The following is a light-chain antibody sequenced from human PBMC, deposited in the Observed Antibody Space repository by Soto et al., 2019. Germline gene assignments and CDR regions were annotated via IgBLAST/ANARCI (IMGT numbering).Light chain of an antibody. V-gene: IGLV8-61*01. Sequence: QTVVTQEASLSVSPGTTVTLTCGLSSGSVSANYYPSWYQQTPGQAPRTLIYNTNTRSSGVPDRFSGSILGNKAALTITGAQADDESDYYCVLYMGSGIWVFGGGNKVTVL. J-gene: IGLJ3*02. CDR2: NTN. CDR1: SGSVSANYY. CDR3: VLYMGSGIWV.